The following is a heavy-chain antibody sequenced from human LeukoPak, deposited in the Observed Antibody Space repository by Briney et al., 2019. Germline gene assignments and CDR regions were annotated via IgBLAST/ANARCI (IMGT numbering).Heavy chain of an antibody. D-gene: IGHD5-18*01. Sequence: GGSLRLSCAASGFTFSSYAMSWVRQAPGKGLEWVSAISGSGGSTYYADSVKGRFTISRDNSKNPLYLQMHSLRAEDTALYYCAKGGYSYGMGAFDIWRQGTMVTVSS. CDR2: ISGSGGST. V-gene: IGHV3-23*01. CDR1: GFTFSSYA. CDR3: AKGGYSYGMGAFDI. J-gene: IGHJ3*02.